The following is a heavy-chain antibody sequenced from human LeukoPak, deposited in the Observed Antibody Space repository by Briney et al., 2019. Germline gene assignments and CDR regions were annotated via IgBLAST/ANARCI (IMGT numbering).Heavy chain of an antibody. Sequence: GGSLRLSCAASGFTFSTYSMNWVCQAPGKGLEWVSSISSRGAYIYYADSVKGRFTLSRDNAKNSLYLQMNSLRAEDTAVYSCARENSGSSTAADYWGLGTLVTVSS. V-gene: IGHV3-21*01. CDR3: ARENSGSSTAADY. D-gene: IGHD3-10*01. CDR2: ISSRGAYI. J-gene: IGHJ4*02. CDR1: GFTFSTYS.